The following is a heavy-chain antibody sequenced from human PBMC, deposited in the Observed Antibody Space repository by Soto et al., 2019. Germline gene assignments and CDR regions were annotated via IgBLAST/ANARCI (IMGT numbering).Heavy chain of an antibody. CDR3: ARNLYFEAGPYYFDY. Sequence: SETLCLTCTVSGGSISSGGYYWSWIRQHPGKGLEWIGYSYYSGSTYYNPSLKSRVTISVDTSKNQFSLKLSSVTAADTAVYYCARNLYFEAGPYYFDYWGQGTLVTVSS. CDR1: GGSISSGGYY. J-gene: IGHJ4*02. D-gene: IGHD3-9*01. V-gene: IGHV4-31*03. CDR2: SYYSGST.